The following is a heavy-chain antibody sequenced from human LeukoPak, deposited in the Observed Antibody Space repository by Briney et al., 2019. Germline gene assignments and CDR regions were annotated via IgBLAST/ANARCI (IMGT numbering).Heavy chain of an antibody. CDR3: ARGGGIYSYGRYYFDY. J-gene: IGHJ4*02. CDR1: GFTFSSYA. CDR2: ISYDGSNK. V-gene: IGHV3-30-3*01. D-gene: IGHD5-18*01. Sequence: GRSLRLSCAASGFTFSSYAMHWVRQAPGKGLEWVAVISYDGSNKYYADSVKGRFTISRDNPKNTLYLQMNSLRAEDTAVYYCARGGGIYSYGRYYFDYWGQGTLVTVSS.